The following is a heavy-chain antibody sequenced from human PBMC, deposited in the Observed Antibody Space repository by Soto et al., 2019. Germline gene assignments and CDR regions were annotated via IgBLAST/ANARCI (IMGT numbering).Heavy chain of an antibody. V-gene: IGHV3-23*01. D-gene: IGHD3-16*01. CDR3: AKDSRSQGGNYHYYYMDV. CDR2: ISGSGGGT. Sequence: GGSLRLSCGASGFIFSNYAMSWVRQAPGKGLEWVSGISGSGGGTYGADSVKGRFTISRDNSKNTLYLQMNSLRADDTAVYFCAKDSRSQGGNYHYYYMDVWGKGTTVTVSS. CDR1: GFIFSNYA. J-gene: IGHJ6*03.